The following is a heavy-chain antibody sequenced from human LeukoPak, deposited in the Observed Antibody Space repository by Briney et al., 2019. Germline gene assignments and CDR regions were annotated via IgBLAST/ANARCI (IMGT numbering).Heavy chain of an antibody. V-gene: IGHV4-31*03. Sequence: SETLSLTCTVSGGSISSGGYYWSWICQHPGKGLEWIGYIYYSGSTYYNPSLKSRVTISVDTSKNQFSLKLSSVTAADTAVYYCARDGSGSYGWFDPWGQGTLVTVSS. J-gene: IGHJ5*02. CDR2: IYYSGST. D-gene: IGHD3-10*01. CDR3: ARDGSGSYGWFDP. CDR1: GGSISSGGYY.